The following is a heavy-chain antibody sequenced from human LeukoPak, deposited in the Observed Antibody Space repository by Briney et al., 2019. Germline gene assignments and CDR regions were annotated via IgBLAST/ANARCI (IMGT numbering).Heavy chain of an antibody. D-gene: IGHD4-23*01. CDR2: VRGSGGTT. Sequence: GGSLRLSCAASGFTFSSYAMYWVRQAPGKGLEWVSVVRGSGGTTYYADSVKGRFTISRDNSKNTLYLQMNSLRAEDTAVYYCARDARDGYGGNPFDYWGQGTPVTVSS. J-gene: IGHJ4*02. V-gene: IGHV3-23*01. CDR1: GFTFSSYA. CDR3: ARDARDGYGGNPFDY.